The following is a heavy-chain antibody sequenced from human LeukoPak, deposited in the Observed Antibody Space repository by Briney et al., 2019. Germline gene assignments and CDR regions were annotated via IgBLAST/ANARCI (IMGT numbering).Heavy chain of an antibody. D-gene: IGHD4-17*01. CDR3: ATHDYGDPNAFDI. Sequence: SETLSLTCTVSGGSISSYYWSWIRQPPGKGLEWIGYIYYSGNTNYNPSLKSRVTISVDTSKNQFSLKLSSVTAADTAVYYCATHDYGDPNAFDIWGQGTMVTVSS. V-gene: IGHV4-59*01. J-gene: IGHJ3*02. CDR2: IYYSGNT. CDR1: GGSISSYY.